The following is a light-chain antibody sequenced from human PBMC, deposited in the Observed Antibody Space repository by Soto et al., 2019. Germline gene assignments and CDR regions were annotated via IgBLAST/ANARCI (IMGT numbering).Light chain of an antibody. V-gene: IGKV1-12*01. Sequence: DIQMTQSPSSVSASIGDRVTITCRARQDISSWLAWYQQKPGKAPKLLIYAASSLQSGVPSRFSGSGSGTNFTLTISSLQSEDFATYYCQQANSFLALTFGGGTKVDIK. J-gene: IGKJ4*01. CDR1: QDISSW. CDR2: AAS. CDR3: QQANSFLALT.